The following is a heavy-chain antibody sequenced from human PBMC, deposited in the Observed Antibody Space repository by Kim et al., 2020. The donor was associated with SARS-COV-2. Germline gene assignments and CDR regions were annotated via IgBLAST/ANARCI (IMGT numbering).Heavy chain of an antibody. CDR3: ARHFGDSSDFYNFDY. D-gene: IGHD2-21*01. Sequence: SETLSLTCSVSGVSISQSHWSWIRQAPAKGLEWIGYLNPAGATNYNPSLWSRVSISADTSNNQVSLRVTSVTGADTAVYYCARHFGDSSDFYNFDYWGQG. CDR1: GVSISQSH. CDR2: LNPAGAT. V-gene: IGHV4-4*08. J-gene: IGHJ4*02.